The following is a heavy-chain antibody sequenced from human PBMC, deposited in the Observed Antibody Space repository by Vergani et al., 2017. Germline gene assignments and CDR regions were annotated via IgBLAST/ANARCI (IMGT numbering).Heavy chain of an antibody. CDR1: GYTFTGYY. CDR2: IQYDAGNK. CDR3: AKDFAHFLTGLSPFGYFDY. J-gene: IGHJ4*02. D-gene: IGHD3/OR15-3a*01. Sequence: QVQLVQSGAEVKKPGASVKVSCKASGYTFTGYYMHWVRQAPGKGLEWVAFIQYDAGNKYYADSVKGRFTISRDNSKNTLYLQMNSLRAEDTAVYYCAKDFAHFLTGLSPFGYFDYWGQGILVTVSS. V-gene: IGHV3-30*02.